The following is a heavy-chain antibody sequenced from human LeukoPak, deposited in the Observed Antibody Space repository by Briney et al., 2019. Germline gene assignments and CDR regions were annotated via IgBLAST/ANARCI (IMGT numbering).Heavy chain of an antibody. CDR2: INHNGNVN. J-gene: IGHJ6*02. CDR1: GFTFSSYW. V-gene: IGHV3-7*03. D-gene: IGHD3-16*01. Sequence: GGSLRLSCTVSGFTFSSYWMNWARQAPGKGLEWVASINHNGNVNYYVDSVKGRFTISRDNAKNSLYLQMSNLRAEDTAVYFCARGGGLDVWGQGATVTVSS. CDR3: ARGGGLDV.